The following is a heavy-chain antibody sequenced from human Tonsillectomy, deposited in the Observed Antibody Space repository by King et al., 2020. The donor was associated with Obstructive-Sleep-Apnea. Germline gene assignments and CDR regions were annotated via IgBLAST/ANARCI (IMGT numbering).Heavy chain of an antibody. V-gene: IGHV3-66*01. Sequence: VQLVESGGGLVQPGGSLRLSCAASGFTVSNKHMSWVRQAPGKGLEWVSVIYSGGRTHYADSVKGRFTISRDNSKNTLFLPMNSLRAEDTAVYYCSRDGVGREGYWGQGTLVTVSS. CDR2: IYSGGRT. D-gene: IGHD1-26*01. J-gene: IGHJ4*02. CDR3: SRDGVGREGY. CDR1: GFTVSNKH.